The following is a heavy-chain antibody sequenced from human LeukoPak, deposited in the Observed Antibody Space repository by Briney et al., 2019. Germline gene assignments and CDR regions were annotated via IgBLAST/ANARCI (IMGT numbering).Heavy chain of an antibody. CDR2: ISGSDSTV. CDR1: GFTFSSYA. J-gene: IGHJ4*02. V-gene: IGHV3-48*01. Sequence: GGSLRLSCAASGFTFSSYAMHWVRQAPGKGLNWVAYISGSDSTVYYADSVRGRFTISRDNAKNSLYLEMNSLRAEDTAVYYCARGHIVVVIASSGDFDYWGQGTLVTVSS. CDR3: ARGHIVVVIASSGDFDY. D-gene: IGHD2-21*01.